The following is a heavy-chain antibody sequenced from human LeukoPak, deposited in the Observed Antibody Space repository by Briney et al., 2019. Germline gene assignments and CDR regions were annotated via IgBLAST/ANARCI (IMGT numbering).Heavy chain of an antibody. Sequence: SETLSLTCTVSGGSISGYYWSWIRQSPGKGLEWIGYIYYRGNTNYNPSLNSRVTISLDTSKNQFSLKLTSVTAADTAVYYCARPYCSGGGCYSDVFDIWGQGTMVTVSS. CDR1: GGSISGYY. CDR2: IYYRGNT. V-gene: IGHV4-59*01. D-gene: IGHD2-15*01. CDR3: ARPYCSGGGCYSDVFDI. J-gene: IGHJ3*02.